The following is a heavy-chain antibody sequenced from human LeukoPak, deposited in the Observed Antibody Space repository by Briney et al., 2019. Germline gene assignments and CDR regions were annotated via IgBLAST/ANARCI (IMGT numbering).Heavy chain of an antibody. V-gene: IGHV1-2*02. D-gene: IGHD6-13*01. Sequence: GASVKVSCKASGYIFTGYYMHWVRQAPGQGPEWMGWINPNSGGTNYAQKFQGRVTMTRDTSISTAYMEVSRLRSDDTAVYYCARTQSSSWFFGYWGQGTLVTVSS. CDR3: ARTQSSSWFFGY. J-gene: IGHJ4*02. CDR2: INPNSGGT. CDR1: GYIFTGYY.